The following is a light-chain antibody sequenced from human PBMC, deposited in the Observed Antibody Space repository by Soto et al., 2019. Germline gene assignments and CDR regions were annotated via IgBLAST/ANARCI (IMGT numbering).Light chain of an antibody. Sequence: IHLTQSPSTLTASIGDGVTITFRASQSISSWLAWYQQKPGKAPKLLIYDASSLESGVPSRFSGSGSGTEFTLTISSLQPDDFATYYCQQYNSYSWTFGQGTKVDIK. CDR2: DAS. CDR1: QSISSW. CDR3: QQYNSYSWT. J-gene: IGKJ1*01. V-gene: IGKV1-5*01.